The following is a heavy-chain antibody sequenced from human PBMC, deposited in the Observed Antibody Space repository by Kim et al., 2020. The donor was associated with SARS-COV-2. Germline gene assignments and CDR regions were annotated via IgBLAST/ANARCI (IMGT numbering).Heavy chain of an antibody. Sequence: GGSLRLSCAASGFTFSGSAMHWVRQASGKGLEWVGRIRSKANSYATAYAASVKGRFTISRDDSKNTAYLQMNSLKTEDTAVYYCTRRGAAAGTLDYWGQGTLVTVSS. CDR3: TRRGAAAGTLDY. J-gene: IGHJ4*02. CDR2: IRSKANSYAT. D-gene: IGHD6-13*01. CDR1: GFTFSGSA. V-gene: IGHV3-73*01.